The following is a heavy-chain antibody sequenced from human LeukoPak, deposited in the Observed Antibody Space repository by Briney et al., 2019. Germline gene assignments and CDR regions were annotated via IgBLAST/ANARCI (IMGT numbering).Heavy chain of an antibody. CDR2: INCNSGAT. V-gene: IGHV1-2*02. D-gene: IGHD3-3*01. CDR3: ARGLVIGILGGYYSYMDV. Sequence: ASVKVSCKASGYTFIDHYFHWVRQAPGQGLEWMGWINCNSGATRYAQKFQGRVALTRDTSINTAYMELSSLISDDTAVYYCARGLVIGILGGYYSYMDVWGKGTTVTVSS. CDR1: GYTFIDHY. J-gene: IGHJ6*03.